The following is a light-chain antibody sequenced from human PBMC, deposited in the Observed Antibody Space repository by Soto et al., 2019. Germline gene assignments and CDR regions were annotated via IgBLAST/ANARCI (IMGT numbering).Light chain of an antibody. CDR3: CSYAGDLAL. CDR1: SSDVGGYDF. CDR2: DVS. J-gene: IGLJ2*01. Sequence: QSALTQPPSVSGSPGQSVTISCTGTSSDVGGYDFVSWYQQHPGKAPKLMISDVSKRPSGVPDRFSGSKSGNTASLTISGLQAEDEADYYCCSYAGDLALFGGGTKLTVL. V-gene: IGLV2-11*01.